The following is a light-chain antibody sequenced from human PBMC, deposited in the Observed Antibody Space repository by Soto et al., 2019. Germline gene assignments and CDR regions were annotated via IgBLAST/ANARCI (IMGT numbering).Light chain of an antibody. Sequence: QSVLTQPPSASGSPGQSVTISCTGTSSDVGGYNYVSWYQQHPGKAPKLMISEVSKRPSGVPDRFSGSKSGNTASLTVSGLQAEDEADYYCSSLAGSNVVFGGGTKLTVL. V-gene: IGLV2-8*01. CDR2: EVS. CDR1: SSDVGGYNY. J-gene: IGLJ2*01. CDR3: SSLAGSNVV.